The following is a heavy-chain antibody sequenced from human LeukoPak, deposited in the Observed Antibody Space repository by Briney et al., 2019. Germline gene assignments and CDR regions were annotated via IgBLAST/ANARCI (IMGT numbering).Heavy chain of an antibody. V-gene: IGHV3-11*04. CDR3: AKDPDGDPLYYFDY. Sequence: GGSLRLSCTTSGFIFRDYYMIWIRQAPGKGLEWVSYISSSGSTIYYADSVKGRFTISRDNAKNSLYLQMNSLRAEDTAVYYCAKDPDGDPLYYFDYWGQGTLVTVSS. J-gene: IGHJ4*02. CDR2: ISSSGSTI. D-gene: IGHD4-17*01. CDR1: GFIFRDYY.